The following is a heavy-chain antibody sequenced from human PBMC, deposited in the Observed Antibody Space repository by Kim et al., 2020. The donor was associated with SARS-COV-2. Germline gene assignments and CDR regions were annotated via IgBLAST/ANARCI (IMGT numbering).Heavy chain of an antibody. CDR1: GFTVSSNY. V-gene: IGHV3-66*01. CDR3: AREARCSSTSCHFDY. J-gene: IGHJ4*02. D-gene: IGHD2-2*01. Sequence: GGSLRLSCAASGFTVSSNYMSWVRQAPGKGLEWVSVIYSGGSTYYADSVKGRFTISRDNSKNTLYLQMNSLRAEDTAVYYCAREARCSSTSCHFDYWGQGTLVTVSS. CDR2: IYSGGST.